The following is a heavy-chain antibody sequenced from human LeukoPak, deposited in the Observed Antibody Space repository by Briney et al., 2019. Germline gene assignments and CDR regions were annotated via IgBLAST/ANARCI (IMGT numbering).Heavy chain of an antibody. CDR2: ISGSGGST. J-gene: IGHJ4*02. V-gene: IGHV3-23*01. CDR1: GFTFSSYA. Sequence: GGSLRLSCAASGFTFSSYAMSWVRQAPGKGLEWVSAISGSGGSTYYADSVKGRFTISRDSSKNTLYLQMNSLRAEDTAVYYCAKTDNSYGRGYFDYWGQGTLVTVSS. CDR3: AKTDNSYGRGYFDY. D-gene: IGHD5-18*01.